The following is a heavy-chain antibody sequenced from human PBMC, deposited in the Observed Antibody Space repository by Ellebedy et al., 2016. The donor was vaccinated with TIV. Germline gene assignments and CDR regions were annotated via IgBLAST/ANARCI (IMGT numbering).Heavy chain of an antibody. D-gene: IGHD6-6*01. CDR2: MNPNSGDI. V-gene: IGHV1-2*02. CDR3: ARGPLIAALVYNWFDP. Sequence: ASVKVSCKASGYTFTAYYMHWVRQAPGQGLEWMGWMNPNSGDINYAQKFQGRVTMTRDTSISTAYMEVSSLTSDDTAVYYCARGPLIAALVYNWFDPWGQGTLVTVSS. CDR1: GYTFTAYY. J-gene: IGHJ5*02.